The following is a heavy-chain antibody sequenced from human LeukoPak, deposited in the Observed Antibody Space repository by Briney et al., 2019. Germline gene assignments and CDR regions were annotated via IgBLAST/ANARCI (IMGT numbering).Heavy chain of an antibody. V-gene: IGHV4-61*02. J-gene: IGHJ4*02. CDR2: IYTSGST. D-gene: IGHD3-3*01. CDR1: GGSISSGSYY. Sequence: PSETLSLTCTVSGGSISSGSYYWSWIRQPAGKGLEWIGRIYTSGSTNYNPSLKSRVTISVDTSKNQFSLKLSSVTAADTAVYYCARAVNYDFWSGYYPWGQGTLVTVSS. CDR3: ARAVNYDFWSGYYP.